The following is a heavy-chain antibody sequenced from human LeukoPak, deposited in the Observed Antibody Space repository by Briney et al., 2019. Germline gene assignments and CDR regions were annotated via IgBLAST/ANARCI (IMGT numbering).Heavy chain of an antibody. J-gene: IGHJ5*02. D-gene: IGHD6-13*01. CDR2: IYYSGST. CDR1: GGSISSYY. V-gene: IGHV4-59*01. Sequence: SETLSLTCTVSGGSISSYYWSWIRQPPGKGLEWIGYIYYSGSTNYNPSLKSRVTISVDTSKNQFSLKLGSVTAADTAVYYCARDYFRPYSSSWYRFDPWGQGTLVTVSS. CDR3: ARDYFRPYSSSWYRFDP.